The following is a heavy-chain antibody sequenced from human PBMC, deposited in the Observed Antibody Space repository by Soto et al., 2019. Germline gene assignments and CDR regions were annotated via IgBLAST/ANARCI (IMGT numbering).Heavy chain of an antibody. D-gene: IGHD4-4*01. V-gene: IGHV4-39*01. Sequence: PSETLSLTCTVSGGSFSSYFWGWIRQPPGKGLEWIGSIYYSGSTYYNPSLKSRVTVSVDTSKNQFSLKLSSVTAADTAVYYCARHPSNFWFDPWGQGTLVTVSS. CDR1: GGSFSSYF. J-gene: IGHJ5*02. CDR3: ARHPSNFWFDP. CDR2: IYYSGST.